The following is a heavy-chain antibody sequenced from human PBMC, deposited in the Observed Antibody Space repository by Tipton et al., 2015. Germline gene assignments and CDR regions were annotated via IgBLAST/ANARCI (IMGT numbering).Heavy chain of an antibody. CDR1: NGSISLSY. CDR2: IFYRGDT. D-gene: IGHD6-19*01. CDR3: ARDASGWYVDAMDV. J-gene: IGHJ6*02. Sequence: TLSLTCTVSNGSISLSYWSWMRQAPGKGLEWIGSIFYRGDTNYNPFLKSRVTISIDTSKKQFSLRLTSVTAADTAMYYCARDASGWYVDAMDVWGHGTTVTVSS. V-gene: IGHV4-59*01.